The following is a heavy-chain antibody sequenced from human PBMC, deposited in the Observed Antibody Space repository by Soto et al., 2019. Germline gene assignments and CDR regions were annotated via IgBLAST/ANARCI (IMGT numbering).Heavy chain of an antibody. CDR2: IIPIFGTA. D-gene: IGHD2-2*01. J-gene: IGHJ6*02. V-gene: IGHV1-69*01. Sequence: QVQLVQSGAEVKKPGSSVKVSCKASGGTFSSYAISWVRQAPGQGLEWRGGIIPIFGTANYAQKFQGRVTITADESTSTAYMELSSLISEDTAVYYYAIGESVVPATIAVYFYYGMDVWGQGTTVTVSS. CDR1: GGTFSSYA. CDR3: AIGESVVPATIAVYFYYGMDV.